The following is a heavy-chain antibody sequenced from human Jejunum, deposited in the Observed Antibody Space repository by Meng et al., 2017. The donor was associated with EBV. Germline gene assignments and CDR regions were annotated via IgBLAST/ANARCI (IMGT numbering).Heavy chain of an antibody. Sequence: AQLEQGGAVVVKPADTLYLPCTRSGRSFRAYYLTWVRQAPGKGLEWIGEINHGKGANYNPSLTSGVPITVNASKNQFALKLSSVTAADTAVYYCARLGGYASGTYYPIDPWGQGTLVTVSS. CDR2: INHGKGA. J-gene: IGHJ5*02. V-gene: IGHV4-34*01. D-gene: IGHD3-10*01. CDR1: GRSFRAYY. CDR3: ARLGGYASGTYYPIDP.